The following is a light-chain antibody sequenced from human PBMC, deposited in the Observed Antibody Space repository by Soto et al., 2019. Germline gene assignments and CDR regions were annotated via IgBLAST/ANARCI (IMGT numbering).Light chain of an antibody. Sequence: EIVMTQSPATLSVSPGERATLSCRASQSISTNVAWYQQRPGQAPRLLIYGASTRATDIPARFSANGSGTEFTLTISSLQSEDFAVYYCQQYYLWPPEYTFGQGTKLGI. V-gene: IGKV3-15*01. J-gene: IGKJ2*01. CDR3: QQYYLWPPEYT. CDR1: QSISTN. CDR2: GAS.